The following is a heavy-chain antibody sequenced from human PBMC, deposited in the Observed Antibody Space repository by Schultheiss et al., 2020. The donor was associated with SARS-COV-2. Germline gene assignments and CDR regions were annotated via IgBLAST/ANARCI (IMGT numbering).Heavy chain of an antibody. D-gene: IGHD5-18*01. CDR2: IYYSGST. CDR1: GGSISSSTYY. V-gene: IGHV4-61*05. J-gene: IGHJ6*02. CDR3: ARHGRSGYSLLDYYYYGMDV. Sequence: GSLRLSCTVSGGSISSSTYYWGWIRQPPGKGLEWIGYIYYSGSTNYNPSLKSRVTISVDTSKNQFSLKLSSVTAADTAVYYCARHGRSGYSLLDYYYYGMDVWGQGTTVTVSS.